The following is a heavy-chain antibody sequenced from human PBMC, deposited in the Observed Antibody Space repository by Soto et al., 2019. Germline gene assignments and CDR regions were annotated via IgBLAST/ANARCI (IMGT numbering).Heavy chain of an antibody. V-gene: IGHV1-2*02. CDR3: ARDRGSSSSLDY. D-gene: IGHD6-6*01. J-gene: IGHJ4*02. CDR2: INPNSGGT. CDR1: GYTFTGYY. Sequence: GASVKVSCKASGYTFTGYYMRWVRQAPGQGLEWMGWINPNSGGTNYAQKFQGRVTMTRDTSISTAYMELSRLRSDDTAVYYCARDRGSSSSLDYWGQGTLVTSPQ.